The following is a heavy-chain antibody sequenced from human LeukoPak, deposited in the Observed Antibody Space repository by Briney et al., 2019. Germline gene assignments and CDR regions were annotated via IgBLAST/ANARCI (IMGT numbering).Heavy chain of an antibody. V-gene: IGHV4-59*01. CDR3: ASLYCSGGSCRRLPREPAFDI. D-gene: IGHD2-15*01. Sequence: PSQTLSLTRTVSGGSISSYYWSWIRQPPGKGLEWVGYISYSGSTNYNPSLKSRVTISVDTYKDQISPKLSSVNAADAAVYYCASLYCSGGSCRRLPREPAFDIWGQGTMVTVSS. J-gene: IGHJ3*02. CDR2: ISYSGST. CDR1: GGSISSYY.